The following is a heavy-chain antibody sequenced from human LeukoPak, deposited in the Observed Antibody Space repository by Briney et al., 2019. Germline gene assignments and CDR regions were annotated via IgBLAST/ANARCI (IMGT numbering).Heavy chain of an antibody. D-gene: IGHD4-23*01. J-gene: IGHJ4*02. V-gene: IGHV4-61*02. CDR2: LYTSGST. CDR1: GGSISSGSYY. Sequence: SETLSLTCTVSGGSISSGSYYWSWIRQPAGKGLEWIGRLYTSGSTIYNPSLRSRVSISLDTSKNQFSLKLSSVTAADTAVYYCARDGGGNDFDYWGQGTLVTVSS. CDR3: ARDGGGNDFDY.